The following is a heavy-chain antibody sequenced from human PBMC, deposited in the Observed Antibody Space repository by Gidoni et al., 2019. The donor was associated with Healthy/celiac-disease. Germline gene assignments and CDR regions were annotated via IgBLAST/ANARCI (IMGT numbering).Heavy chain of an antibody. V-gene: IGHV4-59*01. CDR3: ARGYGTGAFDI. J-gene: IGHJ3*02. CDR1: GGSISSYY. CDR2: IYYSGST. Sequence: QVQLQESGPGLVKPSETLSLTCTVSGGSISSYYWSWIRQPPGKGLEWIGYIYYSGSTNCNPSLKSRVTISVDTSKNQFSLKLSSVTAADTAVYYCARGYGTGAFDIWGQGTMVTVSS. D-gene: IGHD4-17*01.